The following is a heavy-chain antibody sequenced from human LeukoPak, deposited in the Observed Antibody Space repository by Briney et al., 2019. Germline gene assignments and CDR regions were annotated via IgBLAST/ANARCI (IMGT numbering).Heavy chain of an antibody. D-gene: IGHD3-22*01. CDR3: YYYDSSGPTYNWFDP. CDR1: SASITSSPYF. Sequence: SETLSLTCTVSSASITSSPYFWGWIRQSPGKGLEWIGSISYSGSTYYNPSLKSRVTISVDTSKNQFSLKLSSVTAADTAVYYSYYYDSSGPTYNWFDPWGQGTLVTVSS. J-gene: IGHJ5*02. CDR2: ISYSGST. V-gene: IGHV4-39*07.